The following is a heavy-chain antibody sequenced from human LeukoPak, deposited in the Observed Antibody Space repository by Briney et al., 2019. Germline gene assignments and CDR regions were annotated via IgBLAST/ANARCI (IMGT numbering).Heavy chain of an antibody. CDR1: GGSITTYY. V-gene: IGHV4-59*08. Sequence: SQTLSLTCTVSGGSITTYYWSWIRQPPGKGLEWIGYTHYSGNTNYNPSLKSRVTMSVDTSKNQFSLKLSSVTAADTAVYYCARHVDTNWFDPWGQGTLVTVSS. CDR2: THYSGNT. J-gene: IGHJ5*02. D-gene: IGHD3-9*01. CDR3: ARHVDTNWFDP.